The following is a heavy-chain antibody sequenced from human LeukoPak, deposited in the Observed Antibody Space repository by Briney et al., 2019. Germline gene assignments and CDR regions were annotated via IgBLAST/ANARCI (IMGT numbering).Heavy chain of an antibody. D-gene: IGHD3-22*01. Sequence: SETLSLTCTVSGGSISNYYWSWIRQPPGKGLEWIGYIYYSGNTNYNPSLKSRVTISVDTSKNQFSLNLSSVTAADTAVYYCARGAYYYDSSGYNWYFDLWGRGTLVTVSS. CDR1: GGSISNYY. CDR3: ARGAYYYDSSGYNWYFDL. CDR2: IYYSGNT. J-gene: IGHJ2*01. V-gene: IGHV4-59*01.